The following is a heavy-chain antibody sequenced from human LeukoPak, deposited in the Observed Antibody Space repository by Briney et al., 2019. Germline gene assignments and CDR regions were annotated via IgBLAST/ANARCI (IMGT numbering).Heavy chain of an antibody. CDR1: GYTFTSYG. CDR3: AREQSSSWEHYYYYYGMDV. D-gene: IGHD6-13*01. CDR2: ISAYNGNT. Sequence: GASVKVSCKASGYTFTSYGISWVRQAPGQGLEWMGWISAYNGNTNYAQKLQGRVTMTTDTSTSTAYMELRSLRSDDTAVYYCAREQSSSWEHYYYYYGMDVWGQGTTVTVSS. V-gene: IGHV1-18*01. J-gene: IGHJ6*02.